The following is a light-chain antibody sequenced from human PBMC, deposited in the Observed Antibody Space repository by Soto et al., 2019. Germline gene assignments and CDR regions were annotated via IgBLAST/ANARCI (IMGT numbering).Light chain of an antibody. CDR1: QSISTN. Sequence: EIVMTQSPPTLSLSPWEIATLSCRASQSISTNVAWYQQKPGQSPSLLIFRASIRASGVPARFSGSGSGTEFTLTISSLQSEDFAVYFCRQYENWPKTFGQGTKVDIK. CDR2: RAS. J-gene: IGKJ1*01. V-gene: IGKV3-15*01. CDR3: RQYENWPKT.